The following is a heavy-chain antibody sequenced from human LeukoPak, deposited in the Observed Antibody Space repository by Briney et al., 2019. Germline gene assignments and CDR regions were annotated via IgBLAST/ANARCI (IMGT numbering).Heavy chain of an antibody. CDR3: ARMYDYAFDI. Sequence: GGSLRLSCAASGFTFSSYGMSWVRQAPGKGLEWVSAISGSGGSTYYADSVKGRFTISRGNSKNTLYLQMNSLRAEDTAVYYCARMYDYAFDIWGQGTMVTVSS. J-gene: IGHJ3*02. V-gene: IGHV3-23*01. D-gene: IGHD4-11*01. CDR2: ISGSGGST. CDR1: GFTFSSYG.